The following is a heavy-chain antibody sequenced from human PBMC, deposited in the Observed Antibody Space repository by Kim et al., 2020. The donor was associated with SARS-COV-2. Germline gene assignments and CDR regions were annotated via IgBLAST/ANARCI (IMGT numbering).Heavy chain of an antibody. V-gene: IGHV3-23*01. CDR2: ISGGGGST. Sequence: GGSLRLSCVASGFTFTKYAMNWVRQAPGKGLEWVSGISGGGGSTYYADSVKGRFTISRDSSKNMVYLQMNSLRAEDTAVYYCAKELRMPTQPSGGDFFDYWGQGTLVTVPS. CDR3: AKELRMPTQPSGGDFFDY. CDR1: GFTFTKYA. J-gene: IGHJ4*02. D-gene: IGHD3-10*01.